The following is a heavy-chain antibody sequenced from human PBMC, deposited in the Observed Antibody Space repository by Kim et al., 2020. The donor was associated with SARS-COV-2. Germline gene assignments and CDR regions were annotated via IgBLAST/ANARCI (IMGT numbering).Heavy chain of an antibody. CDR2: ISYDGSNK. CDR3: AKDWYDGYYYYYGMDV. V-gene: IGHV3-30*18. D-gene: IGHD3-3*01. J-gene: IGHJ6*02. Sequence: GGSLRLSCAASGFTFSSYGMHWVRQAPGKGLEWVAVISYDGSNKYYADSVKGRFTISRDTSKNTLYLQMNSLRAEDTAVYYCAKDWYDGYYYYYGMDVWGQGTTVTVSS. CDR1: GFTFSSYG.